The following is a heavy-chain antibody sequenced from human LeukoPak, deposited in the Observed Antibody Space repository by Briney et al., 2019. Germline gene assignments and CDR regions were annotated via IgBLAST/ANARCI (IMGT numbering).Heavy chain of an antibody. Sequence: KPSETLSLTCTVSGGSISSSSYYWGWIRQPPGKGLEWIGSIYYSGSTYYNPSLKSRVTISVDTSKNQFSLKLSSVTAADTAVYYCARHSDSSGYYYVLWGQGTLVTVSS. CDR3: ARHSDSSGYYYVL. CDR2: IYYSGST. D-gene: IGHD3-22*01. CDR1: GGSISSSSYY. J-gene: IGHJ4*02. V-gene: IGHV4-39*01.